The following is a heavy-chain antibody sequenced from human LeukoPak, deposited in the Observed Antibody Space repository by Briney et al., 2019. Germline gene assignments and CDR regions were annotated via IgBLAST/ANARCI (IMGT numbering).Heavy chain of an antibody. D-gene: IGHD6-13*01. CDR2: INHSGST. V-gene: IGHV4-34*01. CDR1: GGSLSGYY. Sequence: SETLSLTCAVYGGSLSGYYWSWIRQPPGKGLEWIGEINHSGSTNYNPSLKSRVTISVDTSKNQFSLKLSSVTAADTAVYYCAGGPIGAAAGLGYWGQGTLVTVSS. CDR3: AGGPIGAAAGLGY. J-gene: IGHJ4*02.